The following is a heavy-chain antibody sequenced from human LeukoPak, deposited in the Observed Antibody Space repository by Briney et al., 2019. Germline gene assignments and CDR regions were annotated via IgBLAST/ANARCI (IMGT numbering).Heavy chain of an antibody. CDR3: ARGSSGWYGYGYYYYYMDV. V-gene: IGHV3-30*03. CDR1: GFSFKDYN. CDR2: ITYDGGNE. D-gene: IGHD6-19*01. Sequence: GGSLRLSCAASGFSFKDYNMHWVRQAPGKGLEWVAVITYDGGNEYYTDSVKGRFTISRDNAKNSLYLQMNSLRAEDTALYYCARGSSGWYGYGYYYYYMDVWGKGTTVTVSS. J-gene: IGHJ6*03.